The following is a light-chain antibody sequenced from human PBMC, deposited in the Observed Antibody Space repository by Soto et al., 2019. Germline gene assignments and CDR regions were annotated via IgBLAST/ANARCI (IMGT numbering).Light chain of an antibody. V-gene: IGLV2-14*01. CDR1: SSDIGGYKY. J-gene: IGLJ3*02. CDR2: EVT. CDR3: SSYTIKYNVVL. Sequence: QSALTQPASVSGSPGQSITIPCTGTSSDIGGYKYVSWYQQQPGKAPKLVIYEVTNRPSGVSNRFSGSKSGNTASLTISGIQAEDEADYYCSSYTIKYNVVLFGGGTKVTVL.